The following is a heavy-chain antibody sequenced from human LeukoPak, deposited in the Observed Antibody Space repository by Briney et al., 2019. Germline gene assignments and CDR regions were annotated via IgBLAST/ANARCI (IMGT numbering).Heavy chain of an antibody. CDR2: ISSSGSTI. V-gene: IGHV3-11*01. Sequence: GGSLRLSCAASGFTFSDYYMSWIRQAPGKGLKWVSYISSSGSTIYYADSVKGRFTISRDNAKNSLYLQMNSLRAEDMALYYCAKDWVAVAGSGSFFDYWGQGTLVTVSS. D-gene: IGHD6-19*01. CDR1: GFTFSDYY. CDR3: AKDWVAVAGSGSFFDY. J-gene: IGHJ4*02.